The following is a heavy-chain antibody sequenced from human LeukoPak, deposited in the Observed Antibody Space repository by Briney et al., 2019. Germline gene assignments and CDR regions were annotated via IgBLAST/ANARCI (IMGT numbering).Heavy chain of an antibody. CDR1: GLTFSSYA. CDR2: ISGSGGGT. D-gene: IGHD1-26*01. CDR3: VKAASGSYSVSDY. J-gene: IGHJ4*02. Sequence: GGSLRLSCAASGLTFSSYAMSWVRQAPGKGLEWVSAISGSGGGTYYADSAKGRFTISRDNSKNTLYLQMNSLRAEDTAVYYCVKAASGSYSVSDYWGQGTLVTVSS. V-gene: IGHV3-23*01.